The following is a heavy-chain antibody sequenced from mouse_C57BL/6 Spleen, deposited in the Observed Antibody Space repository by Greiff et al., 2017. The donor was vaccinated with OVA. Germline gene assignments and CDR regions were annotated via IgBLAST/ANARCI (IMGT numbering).Heavy chain of an antibody. J-gene: IGHJ3*01. CDR3: TRGAYYSNSWFAY. CDR1: GYTFTDYE. D-gene: IGHD2-5*01. CDR2: IDPETGGT. V-gene: IGHV1-15*01. Sequence: QVQLQQSGAELVRPGASVTLSCKASGYTFTDYEMHWVKQTPVHGLEWIGAIDPETGGTAYNQKFTGKAILTADKSSSTAYMELRSLTSEDSAVYYCTRGAYYSNSWFAYWGQGTLVTVSA.